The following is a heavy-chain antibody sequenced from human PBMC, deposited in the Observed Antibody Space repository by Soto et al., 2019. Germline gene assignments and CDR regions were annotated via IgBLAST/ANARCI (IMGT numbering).Heavy chain of an antibody. CDR2: IYYSGNT. J-gene: IGHJ4*02. V-gene: IGHV4-30-4*01. CDR3: AREGGESSDGLYYFDS. Sequence: SETLSLTCTVSGGSTSSDNYWSGIRQPPGKGLEWIGHIYYSGNTDYNPSLKSRLAISIDTSKNQFSLKLSSVTAADTAVYFCAREGGESSDGLYYFDSWGQGSLVTVSS. D-gene: IGHD3-16*01. CDR1: GGSTSSDNY.